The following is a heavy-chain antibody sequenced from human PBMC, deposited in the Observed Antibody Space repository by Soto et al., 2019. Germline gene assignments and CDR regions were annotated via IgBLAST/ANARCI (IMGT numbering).Heavy chain of an antibody. J-gene: IGHJ4*02. CDR1: GVTVGNNY. D-gene: IGHD3-16*01. CDR3: ARNVPLPALGY. Sequence: EVRLVESGGGLVQPGGSLRLSCAASGVTVGNNYMSWVRQAPGKGLEWVSVTYSGGYTRYACSVTGRFTMSRDSTKNTVYLQVDRLRAEDTAVYFCARNVPLPALGYWCQGSLVTVSS. V-gene: IGHV3-66*01. CDR2: TYSGGYT.